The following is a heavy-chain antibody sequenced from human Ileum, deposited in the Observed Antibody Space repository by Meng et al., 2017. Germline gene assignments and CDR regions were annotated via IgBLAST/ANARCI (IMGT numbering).Heavy chain of an antibody. CDR2: IYHTGST. V-gene: IGHV4-4*02. CDR3: ATNKNKKIDY. Sequence: QVQLQESGPGLVKPSGTLSLTCAVSGGSISTSNWWSWLRQSPGQGLEWIGEIYHTGSTTYNPSLESRLTISLDTSKNQVSLKLTSVTAADTAVYYCATNKNKKIDYWGQGTLVTVSS. CDR1: GGSISTSNW. J-gene: IGHJ4*02. D-gene: IGHD2/OR15-2a*01.